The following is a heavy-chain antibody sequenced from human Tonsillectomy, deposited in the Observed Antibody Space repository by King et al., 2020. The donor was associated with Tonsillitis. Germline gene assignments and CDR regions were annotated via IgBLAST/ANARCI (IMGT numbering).Heavy chain of an antibody. CDR2: GAYDGSDK. V-gene: IGHV3-30*18. Sequence: VQLVESGGGVVQPGRSLRLSCAASGFIFSHYAMHWVRQTPGRGLEWVAVGAYDGSDKSYADSVRGRFTISRDNSKNTLFLQMNSLRPEDTAVYYCAKRSPNSRALGKFASGAQGPLAT. D-gene: IGHD1-26*01. CDR1: GFIFSHYA. J-gene: IGHJ4*02. CDR3: AKRSPNSRALGKFAS.